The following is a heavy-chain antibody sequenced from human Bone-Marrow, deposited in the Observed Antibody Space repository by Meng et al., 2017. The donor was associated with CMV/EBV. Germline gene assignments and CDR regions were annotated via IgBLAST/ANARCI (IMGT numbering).Heavy chain of an antibody. D-gene: IGHD3-3*01. CDR2: ISWNSGSI. J-gene: IGHJ4*02. CDR1: GFTFDDYA. V-gene: IGHV3-9*01. CDR3: AKLSGRYDFWSGYYYDY. Sequence: LKISCAASGFTFDDYAMHWVRQAPGKGLEWVSGISWNSGSIGYADSVKGRFTISRDNAKNSLYLQMNSLRAEDTALYYCAKLSGRYDFWSGYYYDYWGQGTLVTVSS.